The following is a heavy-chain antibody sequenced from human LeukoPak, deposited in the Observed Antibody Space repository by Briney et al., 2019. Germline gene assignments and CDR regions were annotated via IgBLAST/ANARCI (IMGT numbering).Heavy chain of an antibody. CDR3: AREAVANYYYYMDV. J-gene: IGHJ6*03. CDR2: INHSGST. D-gene: IGHD6-19*01. Sequence: PSETPSLTCAVYGGSFSGYYWSWIRQPPGKGLEWIGEINHSGSTNYNPSLKSRVTMSVDTSKNQFSLKLSSVTAADTAVYYCAREAVANYYYYMDVWGKGTTVTISS. CDR1: GGSFSGYY. V-gene: IGHV4-34*01.